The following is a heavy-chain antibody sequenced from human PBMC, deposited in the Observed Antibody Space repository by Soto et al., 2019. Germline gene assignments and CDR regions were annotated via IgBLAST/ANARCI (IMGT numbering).Heavy chain of an antibody. CDR1: GYTFTSYG. D-gene: IGHD3-3*01. CDR2: ISAYNGNT. J-gene: IGHJ6*03. CDR3: ARGIRFLEWSPQYYMDV. Sequence: ASVKVSCKASGYTFTSYGISWVRQAPGQGLEWMGWISAYNGNTNYAQKLQGRVTMTTDTSTSTAYMELRSLRSDDTAVYYCARGIRFLEWSPQYYMDVWGKGTTVTVSS. V-gene: IGHV1-18*01.